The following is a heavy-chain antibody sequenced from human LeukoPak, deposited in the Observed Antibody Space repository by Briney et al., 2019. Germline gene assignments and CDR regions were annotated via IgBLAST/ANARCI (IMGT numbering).Heavy chain of an antibody. V-gene: IGHV3-23*01. Sequence: PGGSLRLSCAASGFTFSNYAMSWLRQAPAKRREWVSAISGGSDSTCYADSVDGRFTISRDNSTNTQYLHMTSLGAEDSAVYYCAKSRSELVPAALNYWGRGTLVTVSS. CDR3: AKSRSELVPAALNY. D-gene: IGHD2-2*01. J-gene: IGHJ4*02. CDR1: GFTFSNYA. CDR2: ISGGSDST.